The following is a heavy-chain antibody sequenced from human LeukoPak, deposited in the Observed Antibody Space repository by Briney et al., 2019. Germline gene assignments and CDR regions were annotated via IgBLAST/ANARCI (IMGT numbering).Heavy chain of an antibody. D-gene: IGHD5-24*01. CDR3: ATDPRYDSSTIEMATIIAGIF. V-gene: IGHV1-24*01. CDR1: GYTLTELS. CDR2: FDPEDGET. Sequence: ASVKVSCKVSGYTLTELSMHWVRQAPGKGLEWMGGFDPEDGETIYAQKFQGRVTMTEDTSTDTAYMELSSLRSEDTAVYYCATDPRYDSSTIEMATIIAGIFWGQGTLVTVSS. J-gene: IGHJ4*02.